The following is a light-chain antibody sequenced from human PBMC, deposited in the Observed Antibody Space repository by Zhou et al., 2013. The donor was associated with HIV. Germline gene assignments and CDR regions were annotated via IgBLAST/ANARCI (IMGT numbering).Light chain of an antibody. Sequence: EIVLTQSPGTLSLSPGERATLSCRASQSVSSYLAWYQQKPGQAPRLLIYDASNRATGIPGRFSGSGSGTDFTLTISSLEPEDFAVYYCQQRSSWLTFGGGTKVEIK. CDR2: DAS. J-gene: IGKJ4*01. CDR1: QSVSSY. CDR3: QQRSSWLT. V-gene: IGKV3-11*01.